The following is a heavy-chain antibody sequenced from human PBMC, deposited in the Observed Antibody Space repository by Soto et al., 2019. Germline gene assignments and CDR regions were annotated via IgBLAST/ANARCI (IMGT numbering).Heavy chain of an antibody. CDR2: IYYSGSS. J-gene: IGHJ4*02. V-gene: IGHV4-59*12. CDR3: AKLSQDAYPGYGSDY. D-gene: IGHD3-9*01. Sequence: SETLSLTCTVSGGSISSYYWNWIRQPPGKGLEWIGYIYYSGSSYYNPSLKSRVSISVDTSKNQFSLKLSSVTAADTAVYYCAKLSQDAYPGYGSDYWGQGTLVTVSS. CDR1: GGSISSYY.